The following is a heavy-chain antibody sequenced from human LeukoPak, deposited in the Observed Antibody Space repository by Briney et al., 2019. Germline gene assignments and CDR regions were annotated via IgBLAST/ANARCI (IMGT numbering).Heavy chain of an antibody. CDR1: GGSISSHY. D-gene: IGHD3-10*01. J-gene: IGHJ5*02. Sequence: PSETLSLTCTVSGGSISSHYWSWIRQPPGKGLEWIGYIYYSGSTNYNPSLKSRVTISIDTSKNQFSLKLSSVTAADTAVYYCARGARSITMVRGVIVWFDPWGQGTLVTVSS. CDR3: ARGARSITMVRGVIVWFDP. V-gene: IGHV4-59*11. CDR2: IYYSGST.